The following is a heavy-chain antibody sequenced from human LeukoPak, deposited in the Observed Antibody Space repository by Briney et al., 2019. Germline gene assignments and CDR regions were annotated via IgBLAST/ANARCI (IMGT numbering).Heavy chain of an antibody. Sequence: GGSLRLSCAASGFTFSDYYVSWIRQAPGKGLEWVSYISSSGSTIYYADSVKGRFTISRDNAKNSLYLQMNSLRAEDTAVYYCARPANLNWYFDLWGRGTLVTVSS. CDR1: GFTFSDYY. CDR3: ARPANLNWYFDL. D-gene: IGHD1-7*01. CDR2: ISSSGSTI. J-gene: IGHJ2*01. V-gene: IGHV3-11*01.